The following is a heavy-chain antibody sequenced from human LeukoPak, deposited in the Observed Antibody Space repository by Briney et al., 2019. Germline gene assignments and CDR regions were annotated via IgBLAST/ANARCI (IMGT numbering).Heavy chain of an antibody. V-gene: IGHV3-21*01. CDR1: GFTFSTYS. D-gene: IGHD5-18*01. J-gene: IGHJ4*02. Sequence: GGSLRLSCTASGFTFSTYSMNWVRQAPGKGLEWVSSIGSSGTYIYYADSVKGRFTISRDNAKNSLYLQMNSLRAEDTAVYHCAREYSYGYSYWGQGTLVTVSS. CDR3: AREYSYGYSY. CDR2: IGSSGTYI.